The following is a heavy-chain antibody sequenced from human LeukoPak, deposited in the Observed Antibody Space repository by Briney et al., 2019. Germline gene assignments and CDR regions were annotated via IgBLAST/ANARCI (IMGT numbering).Heavy chain of an antibody. D-gene: IGHD1-1*01. CDR1: GFTFDDYA. Sequence: GRSLRLSCAASGFTFDDYAMHWVRQAPGKGLEWVSGISWSSGSIGYADSVKGRFTISRDNAKNSLYLQMNSLRAEDTALYYCAKDGRVQADHFDYWGQGTLVTVSS. J-gene: IGHJ4*02. CDR3: AKDGRVQADHFDY. CDR2: ISWSSGSI. V-gene: IGHV3-9*01.